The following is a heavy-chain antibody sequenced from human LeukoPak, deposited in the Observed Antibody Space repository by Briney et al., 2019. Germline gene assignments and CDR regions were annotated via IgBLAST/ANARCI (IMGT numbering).Heavy chain of an antibody. Sequence: GGSLTLSCAASGFTFDDYAMHWVRQAPGKGLEWVSGISWNSGSIGYADSVKGRFTISRDNAKNSLYLQMNSLRAEDTALYYCAKGRLLYYMDVWGKGTTVTVSS. CDR3: AKGRLLYYMDV. D-gene: IGHD3-22*01. J-gene: IGHJ6*03. CDR2: ISWNSGSI. CDR1: GFTFDDYA. V-gene: IGHV3-9*01.